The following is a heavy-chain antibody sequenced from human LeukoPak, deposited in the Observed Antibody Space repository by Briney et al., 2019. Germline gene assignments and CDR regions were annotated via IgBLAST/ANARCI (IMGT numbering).Heavy chain of an antibody. CDR2: ISSSSSFI. J-gene: IGHJ3*02. Sequence: GGSLRLSCSASGFTFSSSAMHWVRQAPGKGLEWVSSISSSSSFIYYADSVKGRFTISRDNAKNSVYLQMNSLRAEDTAVYYCARDSPLSFDIWGQGTMVTVSS. V-gene: IGHV3-21*01. CDR1: GFTFSSSA. CDR3: ARDSPLSFDI.